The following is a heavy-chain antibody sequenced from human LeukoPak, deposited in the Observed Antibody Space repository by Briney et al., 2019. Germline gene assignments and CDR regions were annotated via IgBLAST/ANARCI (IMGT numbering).Heavy chain of an antibody. CDR2: ISSSGVNT. V-gene: IGHV3-23*01. CDR3: ATMRGFPNWFGP. J-gene: IGHJ5*02. Sequence: PGGSLRLSCAASGFTSSSYAMGWVRQTPGKGLEWVSCISSSGVNTYYADSVEGRFTISRDNSKNTLYLQMNSLRTEDTALYYCATMRGFPNWFGPWGQGALVTVSS. CDR1: GFTSSSYA.